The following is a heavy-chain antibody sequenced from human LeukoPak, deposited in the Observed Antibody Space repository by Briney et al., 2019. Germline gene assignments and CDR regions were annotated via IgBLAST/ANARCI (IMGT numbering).Heavy chain of an antibody. CDR1: GGSISRGGYY. CDR3: ARGDYGLYFFDS. V-gene: IGHV4-31*03. J-gene: IGHJ4*02. D-gene: IGHD4-17*01. Sequence: SETLSLTCTVSGGSISRGGYYWNWIRQHPREGLEWIGYFYYSRTTSYNPSLKSRATISVDTSNNQFSLMLSSVTAADTAVYYCARGDYGLYFFDSWGRGTLVTVSS. CDR2: FYYSRTT.